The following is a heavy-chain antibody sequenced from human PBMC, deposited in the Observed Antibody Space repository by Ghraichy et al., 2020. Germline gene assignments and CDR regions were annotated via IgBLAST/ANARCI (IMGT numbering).Heavy chain of an antibody. CDR2: IYTSGST. CDR3: ARDGLAVEVAGTSFDY. V-gene: IGHV4-4*07. Sequence: SETLSLTCTVSGGSISSYYWSWIRQPAGKGLEWIGRIYTSGSTNYNPSLKSRVTMSVDTSKNQFSLKLSSVTAADTAVYYCARDGLAVEVAGTSFDYWGQGTLVTVSS. J-gene: IGHJ4*02. CDR1: GGSISSYY. D-gene: IGHD6-19*01.